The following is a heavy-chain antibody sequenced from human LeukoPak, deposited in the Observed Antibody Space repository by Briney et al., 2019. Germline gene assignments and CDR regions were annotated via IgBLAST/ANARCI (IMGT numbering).Heavy chain of an antibody. J-gene: IGHJ4*02. CDR2: INPNSGGT. D-gene: IGHD2-2*01. CDR3: AGAALYCTSTSCSAQSYYFDF. CDR1: GYTFTGYY. Sequence: ASVKVSCKASGYTFTGYYLHWVRQAPGQGLEWMGWINPNSGGTDYAQKFQGRVTMTRDTSISTAYMELSRLRADDTAVYYCAGAALYCTSTSCSAQSYYFDFWGQGTLVTVSS. V-gene: IGHV1-2*02.